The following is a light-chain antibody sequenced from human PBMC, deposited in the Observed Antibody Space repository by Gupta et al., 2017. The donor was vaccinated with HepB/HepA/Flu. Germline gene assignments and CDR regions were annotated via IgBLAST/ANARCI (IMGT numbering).Light chain of an antibody. CDR3: QQTYSTPRT. CDR2: GAS. CDR1: QRISRF. Sequence: DFQMTQSTSSLCASVGASVTIPYRSCQRISRFLNWYQQKPGRAPKLLIYGASTVQSGVPSRFSGSGSGTDFTLSICTLQPEDCGTYYCQQTYSTPRTFGGGTKVEIK. V-gene: IGKV1-39*01. J-gene: IGKJ4*01.